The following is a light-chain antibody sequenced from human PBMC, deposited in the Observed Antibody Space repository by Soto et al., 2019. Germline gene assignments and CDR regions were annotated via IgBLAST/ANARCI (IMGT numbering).Light chain of an antibody. V-gene: IGKV3-20*01. CDR1: QTVTSSY. CDR3: QHYNSYSEA. CDR2: GAS. J-gene: IGKJ1*01. Sequence: ELVLTQSPGTLSLSPGERATLSCRASQTVTSSYLAWYQQKPGQAPRLLIYGASSRATGIPDRFRGSGSGTEFTLTISSLQPDDFATYYCQHYNSYSEAFGQGTKVDIK.